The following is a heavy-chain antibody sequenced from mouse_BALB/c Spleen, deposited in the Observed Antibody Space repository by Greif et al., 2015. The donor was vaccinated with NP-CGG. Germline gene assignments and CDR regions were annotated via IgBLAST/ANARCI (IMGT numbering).Heavy chain of an antibody. D-gene: IGHD1-1*01. CDR1: GYAFSSYW. CDR3: AREDYGTRDFDV. Sequence: VQLVESGAELVRPGSSVKISCKASGYAFSSYWMNWVKQRPGQGLEWIGQIYPGDGDTNYNGKFKGKATLTADKSSSTAYMQLSSLTSEDSAVYFCAREDYGTRDFDVWGAGTTVTVSS. V-gene: IGHV1-80*01. CDR2: IYPGDGDT. J-gene: IGHJ1*01.